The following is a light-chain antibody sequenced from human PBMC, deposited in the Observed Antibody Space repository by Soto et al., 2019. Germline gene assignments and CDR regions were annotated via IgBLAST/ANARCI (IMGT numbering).Light chain of an antibody. CDR2: GAS. J-gene: IGKJ5*01. Sequence: EIVMTQSPATLSVSPGETVTLSCSASQSVSTNSAWYQQRPGQAPRLLIYGASTRATGIPARFSGSGSGTEFTLTISSLQSEDFAVYYCQQYKDWFSITFGQGTRLEIK. CDR1: QSVSTN. CDR3: QQYKDWFSIT. V-gene: IGKV3-15*01.